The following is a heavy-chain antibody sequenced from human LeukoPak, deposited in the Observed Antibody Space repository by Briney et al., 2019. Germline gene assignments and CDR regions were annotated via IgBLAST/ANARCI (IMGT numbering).Heavy chain of an antibody. V-gene: IGHV3-30-3*01. D-gene: IGHD6-19*01. J-gene: IGHJ4*02. CDR3: ARDMEQWLVREVYY. CDR2: ISYDGSNK. CDR1: GFIFSSYA. Sequence: GGSLRLSCAASGFIFSSYAMHWVRQAPGKGLEWVAVISYDGSNKYYGDSVKGRFTISRDNSKNTLYLQMNSLRAEDMAVYYCARDMEQWLVREVYYWGQGTLVTVSS.